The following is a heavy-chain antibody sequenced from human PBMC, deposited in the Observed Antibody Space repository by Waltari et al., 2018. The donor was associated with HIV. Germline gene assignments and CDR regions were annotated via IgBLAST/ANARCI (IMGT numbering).Heavy chain of an antibody. CDR2: IASSSPTYI. D-gene: IGHD5-12*01. J-gene: IGHJ4*02. CDR1: GFPFSRYI. CDR3: AGEMATVYVDY. V-gene: IGHV3-21*01. Sequence: DVQLVESGGGLVKPGGSLRRSCAASGFPFSRYIMTWVRQAPGKGLEWVASIASSSPTYIYYADSVRGRFTISRDNAKNSLYLQMNNLRAEDTAVYYCAGEMATVYVDYWGQGTLVTVSS.